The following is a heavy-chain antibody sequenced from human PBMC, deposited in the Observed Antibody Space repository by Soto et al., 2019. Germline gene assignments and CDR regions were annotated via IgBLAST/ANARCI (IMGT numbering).Heavy chain of an antibody. Sequence: EVQLVESGGGLVKPGGSLRLSCAASGFTFSSYSMNWVRQAPGKGLEWVSSISSSSSYIYYADSVKGRFTISRDNAKSSLYLQMNSLRAEDTAVYYCARDATDLVGAFDIWGQGTMVTVSS. CDR1: GFTFSSYS. V-gene: IGHV3-21*01. CDR3: ARDATDLVGAFDI. J-gene: IGHJ3*02. D-gene: IGHD5-12*01. CDR2: ISSSSSYI.